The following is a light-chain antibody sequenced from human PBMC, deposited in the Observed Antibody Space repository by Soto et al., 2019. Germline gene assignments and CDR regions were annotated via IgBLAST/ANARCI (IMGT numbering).Light chain of an antibody. V-gene: IGLV2-14*02. CDR3: LSKTSSISYV. Sequence: QSVLTQPASVSGSPGQSITISCTASSSHIGSSNLISWYQHHSGKAPKLIIYEGNKRPSGVSNRFSGSKSGNTASLTISGLQAEDEADYYCLSKTSSISYVFGTGTKVTVL. CDR2: EGN. J-gene: IGLJ1*01. CDR1: SSHIGSSNL.